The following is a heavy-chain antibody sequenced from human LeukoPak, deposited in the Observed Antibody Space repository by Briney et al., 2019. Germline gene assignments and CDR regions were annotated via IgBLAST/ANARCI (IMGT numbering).Heavy chain of an antibody. CDR3: ARDSGYYDSSFGAFDI. D-gene: IGHD3-22*01. J-gene: IGHJ3*02. CDR2: INPNSGGT. CDR1: GYTFTGDY. V-gene: IGHV1-2*02. Sequence: ASVKVSSKASGYTFTGDYMHWVRQAPGQGLEWMGWINPNSGGTNYAQKFQGRVTITRDTSISTAYMELSRLRSDDTAVYYCARDSGYYDSSFGAFDIWGQGTMVTVSS.